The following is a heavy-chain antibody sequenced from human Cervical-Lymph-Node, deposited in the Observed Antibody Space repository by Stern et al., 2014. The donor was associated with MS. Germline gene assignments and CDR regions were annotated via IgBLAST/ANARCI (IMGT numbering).Heavy chain of an antibody. CDR1: GGSISSVKYY. V-gene: IGHV4-39*01. D-gene: IGHD2/OR15-2a*01. CDR2: FYYDGDT. CDR3: ARQVPITTGSRPLSWFDP. Sequence: QLQLQESGPGLVKPSETLSLTCTVYGGSISSVKYYWAWIRQSPGKGLEWIGSFYYDGDTYYNPSLNSRVTISGDLSMNKIPLNLRSVTAADMAVYYCARQVPITTGSRPLSWFDPWGQGTLVTVSS. J-gene: IGHJ5*02.